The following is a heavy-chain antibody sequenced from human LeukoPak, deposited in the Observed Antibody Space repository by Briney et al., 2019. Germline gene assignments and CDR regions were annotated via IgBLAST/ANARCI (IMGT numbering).Heavy chain of an antibody. V-gene: IGHV3-21*01. D-gene: IGHD6-13*01. Sequence: GGSLRLSCAASGFTFSGYGMFWVRQAPGKGLEWISSISTGGTYIYYADSVKGRFTISRDNAKNSLYLQMNSLRAEDTPVYYCTKSRSSWSDDTFDIWGQGTMVTVSS. J-gene: IGHJ3*02. CDR3: TKSRSSWSDDTFDI. CDR1: GFTFSGYG. CDR2: ISTGGTYI.